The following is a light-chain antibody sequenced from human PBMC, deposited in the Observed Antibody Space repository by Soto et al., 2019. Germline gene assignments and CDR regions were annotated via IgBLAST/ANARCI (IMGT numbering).Light chain of an antibody. CDR3: CSYARSSPYV. CDR2: DVS. CDR1: SSDVGGYNY. Sequence: QSALTQPASVSGSPGQSITISCTGTSSDVGGYNYVSWYQHHPGKAPKLMIYDVSNRPPGVSNRFSGSKSGNTASLTISGLRAEDEAHYYCCSYARSSPYVFGTGTKVTVL. J-gene: IGLJ1*01. V-gene: IGLV2-14*03.